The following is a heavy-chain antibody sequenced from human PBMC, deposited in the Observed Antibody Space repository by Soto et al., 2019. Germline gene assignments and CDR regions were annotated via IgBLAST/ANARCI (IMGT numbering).Heavy chain of an antibody. CDR3: ARHKPIVVVPAAIRYYYYYGMDV. CDR1: GYTFTSYD. CDR2: MNPNSGNT. Sequence: GASVKVSCKASGYTFTSYDINWVRQATGQGLEWMGWMNPNSGNTGYAQKFQGRVTMTRNTSISTAYMELSSLRSEDTAVYYCARHKPIVVVPAAIRYYYYYGMDVWGQGTTVTVSS. V-gene: IGHV1-8*01. D-gene: IGHD2-2*02. J-gene: IGHJ6*02.